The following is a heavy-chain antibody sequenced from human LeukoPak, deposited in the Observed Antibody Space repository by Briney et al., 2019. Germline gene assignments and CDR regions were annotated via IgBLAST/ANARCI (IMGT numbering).Heavy chain of an antibody. D-gene: IGHD2-15*01. CDR1: GFSFKNYA. V-gene: IGHV4-59*01. CDR3: ARDCSGDGCYSRTLAI. Sequence: GSLRLSCAASGFSFKNYAMSWIRQPPGKGLEWIGYIHYSGSTNYSPSLKSRVTISVDTSKNQFSLKLRSVTAADTAVYYCARDCSGDGCYSRTLAIWGQGTMVIVSS. J-gene: IGHJ3*02. CDR2: IHYSGST.